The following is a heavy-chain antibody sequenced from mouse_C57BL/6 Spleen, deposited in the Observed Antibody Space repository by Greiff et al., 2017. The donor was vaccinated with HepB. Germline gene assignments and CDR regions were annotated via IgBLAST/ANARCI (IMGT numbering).Heavy chain of an antibody. J-gene: IGHJ4*01. D-gene: IGHD3-2*02. Sequence: QVQLQQSGAELVKPGASVKLSCKASGYTFTSYWMHWVKQRPGQGLEWIGMIHPNSGSTNYNEKFKSKATLTVDKSSSTAYMQLSSLTSEDSAVYYCARRDSSGPLYAMDYWGQGTSVTVSS. CDR1: GYTFTSYW. CDR2: IHPNSGST. V-gene: IGHV1-64*01. CDR3: ARRDSSGPLYAMDY.